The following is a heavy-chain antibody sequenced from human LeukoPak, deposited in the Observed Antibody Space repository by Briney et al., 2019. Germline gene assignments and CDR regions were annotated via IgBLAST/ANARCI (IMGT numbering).Heavy chain of an antibody. D-gene: IGHD3-10*01. J-gene: IGHJ3*02. CDR2: ISAYNGNT. V-gene: IGHV1-18*01. Sequence: ASVKVSCKASGYTFTSYGISWVRQAPGQGLEWMGWISAYNGNTNYAQKLLGRVTMTTDTSTSTAYMELRSLRSDDTAVYYCARVLYGSGSYDAFDIWGQGTMVTVSS. CDR1: GYTFTSYG. CDR3: ARVLYGSGSYDAFDI.